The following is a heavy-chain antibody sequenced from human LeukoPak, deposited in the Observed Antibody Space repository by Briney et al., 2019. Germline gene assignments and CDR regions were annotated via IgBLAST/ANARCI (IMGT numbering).Heavy chain of an antibody. Sequence: SETLSLTCTVSGGSINNYYWSWIRQPPGKGLEWIGYIYYSGSTNYNSSLKGRVTISVDTSKNQFSLNLSSVTAADTAVYYCARDSTPYGHSGYWGQGTLVTVSP. CDR2: IYYSGST. J-gene: IGHJ4*02. CDR1: GGSINNYY. CDR3: ARDSTPYGHSGY. V-gene: IGHV4-59*01. D-gene: IGHD4-17*01.